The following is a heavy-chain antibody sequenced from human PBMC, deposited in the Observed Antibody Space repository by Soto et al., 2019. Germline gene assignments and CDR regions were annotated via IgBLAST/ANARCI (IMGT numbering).Heavy chain of an antibody. CDR2: AY. V-gene: IGHV2-5*01. J-gene: IGHJ4*02. CDR3: TLRHGSSMGPTY. CDR1: GFSLTTSGMT. D-gene: IGHD3-10*01. Sequence: SGPTLVNPTQTLTLTCTVSGFSLTTSGMTLGWIRQPPGKAPEWLALAYQYSPSLQSRLTFTKDTSKNQVVLTMTNVDPGDTATYYCTLRHGSSMGPTYWGQGIQVTGS.